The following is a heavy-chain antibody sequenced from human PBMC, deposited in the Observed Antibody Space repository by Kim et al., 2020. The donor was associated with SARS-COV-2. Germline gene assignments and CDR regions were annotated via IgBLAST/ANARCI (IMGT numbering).Heavy chain of an antibody. Sequence: SETLSLTCAVYGGSFSGYYWSWIRQPPGKGLEWIGEINHSGSTNYNPSLKSRVTISVDTSKNQFSLKLSSVTAADTAVYDCARGGGYSYGAIDYWGQGT. CDR1: GGSFSGYY. CDR3: ARGGGYSYGAIDY. J-gene: IGHJ4*02. D-gene: IGHD5-18*01. V-gene: IGHV4-34*01. CDR2: INHSGST.